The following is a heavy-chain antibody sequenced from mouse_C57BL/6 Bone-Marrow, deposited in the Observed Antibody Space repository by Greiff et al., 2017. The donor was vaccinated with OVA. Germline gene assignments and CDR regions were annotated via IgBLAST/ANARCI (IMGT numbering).Heavy chain of an antibody. CDR2: INPSTGGT. D-gene: IGHD2-3*01. CDR3: ASIYDGYYEAMDY. V-gene: IGHV1-42*01. J-gene: IGHJ4*01. CDR1: GYSFTGYY. Sequence: EVQLQQSGPELVKPGASVKISCKASGYSFTGYYMNWVKQSPEKSLEWIGAINPSTGGTTYNQKFKAKATLTVDKSSSTAYMQHKSLTSEDAAVYYGASIYDGYYEAMDYWGQGTSVTVSS.